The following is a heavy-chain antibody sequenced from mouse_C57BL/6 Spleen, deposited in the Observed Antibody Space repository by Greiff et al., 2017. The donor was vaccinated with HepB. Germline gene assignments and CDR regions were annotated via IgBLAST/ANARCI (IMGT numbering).Heavy chain of an antibody. CDR2: IYPGDGDT. Sequence: QVQLQQSGPELVKPGASVKISCKASGYAFSSSWMNWVKQRPGKGLEWIGRIYPGDGDTNYNGKLKGKATLTADKSSSTSYMQLSSLTSEDSAVYFCARSEDGNYVGAMDYWGQGTSVTVSS. CDR3: ARSEDGNYVGAMDY. CDR1: GYAFSSSW. J-gene: IGHJ4*01. V-gene: IGHV1-82*01. D-gene: IGHD2-1*01.